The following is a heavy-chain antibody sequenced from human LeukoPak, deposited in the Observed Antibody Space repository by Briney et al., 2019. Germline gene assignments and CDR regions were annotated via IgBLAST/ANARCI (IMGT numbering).Heavy chain of an antibody. CDR2: MNPNSGNT. V-gene: IGHV1-8*01. CDR1: GYTSTSYD. CDR3: ARVSRDVWGSYRYNPDY. D-gene: IGHD3-16*02. J-gene: IGHJ4*02. Sequence: ASVRVSCKASGYTSTSYDIKWVRPATGQGLEWMGWMNPNSGNTGYAQKFQGIVTMTRNTSISTAYMELSSLRSEETAVYYSARVSRDVWGSYRYNPDYWGGGTLVSVS.